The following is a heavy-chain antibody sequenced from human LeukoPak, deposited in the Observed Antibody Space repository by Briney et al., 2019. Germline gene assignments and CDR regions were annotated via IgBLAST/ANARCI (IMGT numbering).Heavy chain of an antibody. CDR2: IYYSGST. CDR3: ARRGDGYNYYYGMDV. J-gene: IGHJ6*02. Sequence: SETLSLTCTVSGGSISSYYWSWIRQPPGKGLEWIGYIYYSGSTNYNPSLKSRVTISVDTSKNQFSLKLSSVTAADTAVYYCARRGDGYNYYYGMDVWGQGTTVTVSS. CDR1: GGSISSYY. D-gene: IGHD5-12*01. V-gene: IGHV4-59*08.